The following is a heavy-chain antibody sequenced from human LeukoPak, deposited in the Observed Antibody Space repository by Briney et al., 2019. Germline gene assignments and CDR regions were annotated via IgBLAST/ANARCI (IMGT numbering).Heavy chain of an antibody. J-gene: IGHJ5*02. CDR3: ARGPAAVHP. CDR2: INHSGST. CDR1: GYSLTNHY. V-gene: IGHV4-34*01. Sequence: SETLSLTCAVYGYSLTNHYWIWIRQPPGKGLEWIGEINHSGSTHYNPSLKSRVTISVDTSKNQFFLKLSSVTAADTAVYYCARGPAAVHPWGQGTLVTVSS. D-gene: IGHD6-13*01.